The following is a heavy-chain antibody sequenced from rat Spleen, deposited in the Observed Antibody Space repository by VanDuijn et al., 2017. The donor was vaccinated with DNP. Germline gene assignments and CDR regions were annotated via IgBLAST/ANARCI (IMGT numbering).Heavy chain of an antibody. J-gene: IGHJ2*01. CDR2: ISYSGST. CDR3: ARGHFYDDYSIG. V-gene: IGHV3-1*01. D-gene: IGHD1-12*03. Sequence: EVQLQESGPGLVKPSQSLSLTCSVTGYPITSNYWGWIRKFPGNKMEWMGYISYSGSTSYNPSLKSRISITRDTSKNQFFLQLNSVTTEDTATYYCARGHFYDDYSIGWGQGVMVTVSS. CDR1: GYPITSNY.